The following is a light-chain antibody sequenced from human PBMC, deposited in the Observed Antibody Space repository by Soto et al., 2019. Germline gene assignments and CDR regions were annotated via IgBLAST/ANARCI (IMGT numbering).Light chain of an antibody. CDR2: AAP. CDR3: QQANSFPPP. J-gene: IGKJ3*01. CDR1: QDISSW. Sequence: DIPMTQSPSSVSASVGDRVTITCRASQDISSWLAWYQQKTGKAPKLLIYAAPTLQSGGPSRFSGSGSGTDFPLTISSLHPEDFATYYCQQANSFPPPFRPGTKVHIK. V-gene: IGKV1-12*01.